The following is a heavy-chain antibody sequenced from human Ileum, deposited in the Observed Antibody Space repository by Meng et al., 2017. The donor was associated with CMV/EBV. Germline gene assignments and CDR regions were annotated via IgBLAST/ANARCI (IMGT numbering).Heavy chain of an antibody. D-gene: IGHD3-9*01. CDR2: INQSGST. CDR1: GESFSGYY. V-gene: IGHV4-34*01. CDR3: ARGRRYLFY. J-gene: IGHJ4*02. Sequence: QLQLQESGPGLVKPSETLSLTCAVYGESFSGYYWDWIRQSPGKGLEWIGQINQSGSTNYNPSLKSRVTISVDTSKNQFSLKLSSVTAADAAMYYCARGRRYLFYWSQGTLVTVSS.